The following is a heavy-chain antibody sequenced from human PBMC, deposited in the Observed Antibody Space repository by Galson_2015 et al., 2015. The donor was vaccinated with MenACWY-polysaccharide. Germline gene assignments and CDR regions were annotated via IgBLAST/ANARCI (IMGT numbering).Heavy chain of an antibody. D-gene: IGHD6-19*01. V-gene: IGHV4-59*01. Sequence: LTCTVSGGSISSCYWNWIRQPPGKGLEWVGYINYSGSTNHNPSLKSRVTMSVDTSKNQFSLNLTSVTDADTAVYYCARAIAVAGQRRDFDLWGRGTLVTVSS. J-gene: IGHJ2*01. CDR3: ARAIAVAGQRRDFDL. CDR2: INYSGST. CDR1: GGSISSCY.